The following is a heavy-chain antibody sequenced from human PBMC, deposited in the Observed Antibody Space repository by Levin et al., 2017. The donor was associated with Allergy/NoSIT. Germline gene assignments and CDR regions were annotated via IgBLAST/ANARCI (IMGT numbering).Heavy chain of an antibody. V-gene: IGHV3-72*01. D-gene: IGHD5-12*01. CDR3: ARSRRVVATLSYYYGMDV. Sequence: HPGGSLRLSCAASGFTFSDHYMDWVRQAPGKGLEWVGRTRNKANSYTTEYAASVKGRFTISRDDSKNSLYLQMNSLKTEDTAVYYCARSRRVVATLSYYYGMDVWGQGTTVTVSS. CDR1: GFTFSDHY. J-gene: IGHJ6*02. CDR2: TRNKANSYTT.